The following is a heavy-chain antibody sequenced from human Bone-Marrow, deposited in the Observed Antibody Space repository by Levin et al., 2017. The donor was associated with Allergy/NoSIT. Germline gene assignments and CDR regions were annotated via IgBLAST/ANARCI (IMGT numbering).Heavy chain of an antibody. CDR1: GYTFTSFG. D-gene: IGHD3-22*01. V-gene: IGHV1-18*01. J-gene: IGHJ4*02. CDR2: ISAYNGKT. Sequence: GESLKISCQASGYTFTSFGITWVRQAPGQGLEWMGWISAYNGKTNYAQNLQGRVTMTTDTSTTTAYMELRSLRSDDTAVYYCARGVPYYDHSGQQTPHEYYCDYWGQGTLVTVSS. CDR3: ARGVPYYDHSGQQTPHEYYCDY.